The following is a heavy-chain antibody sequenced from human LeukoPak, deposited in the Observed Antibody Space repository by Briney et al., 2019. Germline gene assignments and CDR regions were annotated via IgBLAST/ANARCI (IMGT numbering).Heavy chain of an antibody. V-gene: IGHV4-34*01. CDR1: GGSFSGYY. J-gene: IGHJ6*02. CDR2: INHSGST. D-gene: IGHD2-2*01. CDR3: ARLSVVVPAAMRSYYYYYGMDV. Sequence: SETLSLTCAVYGGSFSGYYWSWIRQPPGKGLEWIGEINHSGSTNYNPSLKSRVTISVDTSKNQFSLKLSSVTAADTAVYYCARLSVVVPAAMRSYYYYYGMDVWGQGTTVTVSS.